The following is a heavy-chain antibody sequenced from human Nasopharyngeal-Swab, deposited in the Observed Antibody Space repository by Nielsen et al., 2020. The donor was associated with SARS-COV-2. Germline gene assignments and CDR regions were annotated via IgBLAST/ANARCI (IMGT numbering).Heavy chain of an antibody. J-gene: IGHJ4*02. Sequence: SETLSLTCSVSGGSINNYYWSWIRQPAGKGLEWIGRIYFSGSTNYNPSLKSRVTISVDTSKNQFSLKLSSVTAADTAVYYCARVLNRGYSYGLGYWGQGTLVTVSS. CDR3: ARVLNRGYSYGLGY. CDR2: IYFSGST. V-gene: IGHV4-4*07. D-gene: IGHD5-18*01. CDR1: GGSINNYY.